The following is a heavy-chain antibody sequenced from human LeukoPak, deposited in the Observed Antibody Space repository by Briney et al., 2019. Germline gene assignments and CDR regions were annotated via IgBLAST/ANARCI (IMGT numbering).Heavy chain of an antibody. CDR2: IWYDGSKQ. V-gene: IGHV3-33*01. D-gene: IGHD6-6*01. J-gene: IGHJ4*02. CDR1: VFTFSSHG. Sequence: GGSLRLSCAASVFTFSSHGMHWVRQAPGRGLEWVAVIWYDGSKQYYSDSVKGRFTISRDSSKNTLYLQMDSLRVEDTAVYYCARDTDSSFDYWGQGTLVTVSS. CDR3: ARDTDSSFDY.